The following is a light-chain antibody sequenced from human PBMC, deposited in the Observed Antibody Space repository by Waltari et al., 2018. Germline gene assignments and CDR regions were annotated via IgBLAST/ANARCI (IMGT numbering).Light chain of an antibody. Sequence: DIHMTQSPSSLSASLGAIVTIACRASQSISIWLAWYQQKPGKAPKLLIYKAYTLESGVPSRFSGSGSGTEFTLTISSLQPDDLATYYCQQYSTYSTFGQGTKLEIK. J-gene: IGKJ2*01. CDR3: QQYSTYST. CDR1: QSISIW. V-gene: IGKV1-5*03. CDR2: KAY.